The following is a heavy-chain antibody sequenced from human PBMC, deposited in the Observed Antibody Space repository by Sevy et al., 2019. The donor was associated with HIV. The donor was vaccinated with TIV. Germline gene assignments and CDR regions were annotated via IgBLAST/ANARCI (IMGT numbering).Heavy chain of an antibody. CDR1: GFTFSSYA. Sequence: GGSLRLSCAASGFTFSSYAMSWVRQAPGKGLERVSVISGNGGYTYYADSVKGRFTISRDTSKNTLYLQMNSLRAEDTAVYYCAKGSTSSSEVGYFDYWRQGTLVTVSS. CDR3: AKGSTSSSEVGYFDY. J-gene: IGHJ4*02. CDR2: ISGNGGYT. D-gene: IGHD2-2*01. V-gene: IGHV3-23*01.